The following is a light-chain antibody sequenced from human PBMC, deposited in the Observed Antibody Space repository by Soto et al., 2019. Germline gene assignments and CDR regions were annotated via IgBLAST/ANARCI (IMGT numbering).Light chain of an antibody. CDR2: DAS. Sequence: EVVLTRSPGTLSLSPGPRLTLSYTASQTVTNDYLAWYQQKDGQAPRFVIYDASTRATGVPDSFSVSGSGPEYTLTITRLEKEDVAVYSGQQYGFSTISFGQGTRLEIK. V-gene: IGKV3-20*01. CDR3: QQYGFSTIS. CDR1: QTVTNDY. J-gene: IGKJ5*01.